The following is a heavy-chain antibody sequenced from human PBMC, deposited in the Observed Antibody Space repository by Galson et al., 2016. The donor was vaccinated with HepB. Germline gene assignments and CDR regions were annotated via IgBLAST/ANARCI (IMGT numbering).Heavy chain of an antibody. J-gene: IGHJ3*02. CDR1: GFSVNNNY. V-gene: IGHV3-53*01. CDR3: ASKSRKSNWPEAYNI. D-gene: IGHD1-14*01. Sequence: SLRLSCAASGFSVNNNYMNWVRQAPGKGLEWVSVLYTGGTTLYADSVKGRLTISRDNSKNEVYLQMNSLRGDDTAVYFCASKSRKSNWPEAYNIWGQGTMVTVSS. CDR2: LYTGGTT.